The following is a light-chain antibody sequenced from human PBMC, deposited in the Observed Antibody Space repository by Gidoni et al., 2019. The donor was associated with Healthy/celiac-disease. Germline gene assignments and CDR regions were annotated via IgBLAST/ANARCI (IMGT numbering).Light chain of an antibody. V-gene: IGLV1-40*01. CDR2: GNS. J-gene: IGLJ2*01. CDR1: SSNIRAGYD. Sequence: QSVLTQPPSVSGAPGQRVTISCTGSSSNIRAGYDVHWYQQLPGTAPKLLIYGNSTRLSGVPDRFSGSKSGTSASLAITGLKAEDEADYYCQSYDSSLSGVFGGGTKLTVL. CDR3: QSYDSSLSGV.